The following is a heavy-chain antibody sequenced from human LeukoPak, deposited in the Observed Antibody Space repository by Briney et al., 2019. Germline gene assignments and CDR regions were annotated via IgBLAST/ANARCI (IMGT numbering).Heavy chain of an antibody. CDR3: ARGLGATTQNWFDP. J-gene: IGHJ5*02. CDR1: GGSISSGGYY. V-gene: IGHV4-31*03. Sequence: SQTLSLTCTVSGGSISSGGYYWSWIRQHPGKGLEWIGYIYYSGSTYYNPSLKSRVTISVDTSKNQFSLKLSSVTAADTAVYYCARGLGATTQNWFDPWGQGTLVTVSS. D-gene: IGHD1-26*01. CDR2: IYYSGST.